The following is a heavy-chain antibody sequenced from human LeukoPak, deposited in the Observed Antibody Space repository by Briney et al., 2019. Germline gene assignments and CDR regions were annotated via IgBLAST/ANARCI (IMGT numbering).Heavy chain of an antibody. Sequence: PGGSLRLSCAASGFSFSSYSMNWVRQAPGKGLERVANIKQDGSEKYYVDSVKGRFTISRDNAKNSLYLQMNSLRAEDTAVYYCARDRGAQGSDYWGQGTLVTVSS. CDR2: IKQDGSEK. V-gene: IGHV3-7*01. J-gene: IGHJ4*02. CDR1: GFSFSSYS. D-gene: IGHD3-10*01. CDR3: ARDRGAQGSDY.